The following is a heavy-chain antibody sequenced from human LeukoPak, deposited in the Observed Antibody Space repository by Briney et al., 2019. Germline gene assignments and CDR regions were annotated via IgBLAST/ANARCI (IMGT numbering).Heavy chain of an antibody. J-gene: IGHJ4*02. CDR3: ARDMDSGPDFFDY. V-gene: IGHV1-2*02. CDR1: GYTFTYYY. CDR2: INPHSGGT. Sequence: ASVKVSCKASGYTFTYYYMHWVRQAPGQGLEWMGWINPHSGGTDHAQKFQGRVTMTRDTSISTAYMELSRLRSDDTAVYYCARDMDSGPDFFDYWGLGPLVTVSS. D-gene: IGHD1-26*01.